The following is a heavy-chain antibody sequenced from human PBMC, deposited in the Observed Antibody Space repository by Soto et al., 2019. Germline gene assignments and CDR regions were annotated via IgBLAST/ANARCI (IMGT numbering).Heavy chain of an antibody. CDR3: GRGGTPIDN. CDR2: ISAYNGNT. D-gene: IGHD3-16*01. J-gene: IGHJ4*02. V-gene: IGHV1-18*01. Sequence: GASVKVSCKTSGYTFTNFGLSWVLQAPGQGLEWMGWISAYNGNTNYAQNFQGRVTMTTDTSTSTAYMELRSLRSDDTAVYYCGRGGTPIDNWGQGTLLTVSS. CDR1: GYTFTNFG.